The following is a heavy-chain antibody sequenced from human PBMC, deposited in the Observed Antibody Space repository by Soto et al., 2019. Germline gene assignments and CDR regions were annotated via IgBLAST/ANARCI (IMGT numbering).Heavy chain of an antibody. CDR1: GGSISSYY. Sequence: SETLSLTCTVFGGSISSYYWSWIRQPPGKGLEWIGYIYYSGSTNYNPSLKSRVTISVDTSKNQFSLKLSSVTAADTAVYYCARDSSSSFPYAFDIWGQGTMVTVSS. J-gene: IGHJ3*02. CDR3: ARDSSSSFPYAFDI. D-gene: IGHD6-13*01. V-gene: IGHV4-59*01. CDR2: IYYSGST.